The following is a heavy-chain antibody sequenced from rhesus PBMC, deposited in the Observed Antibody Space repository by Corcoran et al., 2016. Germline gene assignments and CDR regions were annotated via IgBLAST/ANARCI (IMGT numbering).Heavy chain of an antibody. CDR1: GGSVSSSNW. V-gene: IGHV4-65*01. D-gene: IGHD6-31*01. CDR3: ARDWAAEEYFEF. CDR2: ISGSSGST. J-gene: IGHJ1*01. Sequence: QVQLQESGPGLVKPSETLSLTCAVSGGSVSSSNWWSWIRQPPGKGLEWIGYISGSSGSTYYNPSLKSRVTISTDTSKNQFSLKLSSVTAADTAVYYCARDWAAEEYFEFWGQGALVTVSS.